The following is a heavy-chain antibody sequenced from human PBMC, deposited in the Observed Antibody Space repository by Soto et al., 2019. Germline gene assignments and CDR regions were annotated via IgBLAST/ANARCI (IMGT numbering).Heavy chain of an antibody. CDR2: IIPIFGTA. J-gene: IGHJ4*02. D-gene: IGHD5-12*01. V-gene: IGHV1-69*12. Sequence: QVQLVQSGAEVKKPGSSVKVSCKASGGTFSSYAISWVRQAPGQGLEWMGGIIPIFGTANYAQKFQGRVTITADESTSTDYMELSSLRSEDTAVYYCASRVEMATITVFDYWGQGTLVTVSS. CDR3: ASRVEMATITVFDY. CDR1: GGTFSSYA.